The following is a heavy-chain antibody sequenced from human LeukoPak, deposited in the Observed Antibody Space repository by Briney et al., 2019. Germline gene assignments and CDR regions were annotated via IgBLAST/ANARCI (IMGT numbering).Heavy chain of an antibody. V-gene: IGHV3-48*04. CDR3: ARDAGRFGGDAFDI. CDR2: ISSSGSTI. CDR1: GFTFSSYA. D-gene: IGHD3-10*01. Sequence: SGGSLRLSCAASGFTFSSYAMSWVRQAPGKGLEWVSYISSSGSTIYYADSVKGRFTISRDNAKNSLYLQMNSLRAEDTAVYYCARDAGRFGGDAFDIWGQGTMVTVSS. J-gene: IGHJ3*02.